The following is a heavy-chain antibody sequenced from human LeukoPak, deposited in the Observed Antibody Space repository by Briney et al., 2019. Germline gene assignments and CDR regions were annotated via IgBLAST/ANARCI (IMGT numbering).Heavy chain of an antibody. CDR3: AKDRGVRGVIDDAFDI. CDR2: IKQDGSEK. Sequence: PGGSLRLSCAASGFTFSNYWMSWVRQAPGKGLEWVANIKQDGSEKFYVDSVKGRFTISRDNAKNSLYLQMNSLRAEDTAVYYCAKDRGVRGVIDDAFDIWGQGTMVTVSS. J-gene: IGHJ3*02. V-gene: IGHV3-7*01. CDR1: GFTFSNYW. D-gene: IGHD3-10*01.